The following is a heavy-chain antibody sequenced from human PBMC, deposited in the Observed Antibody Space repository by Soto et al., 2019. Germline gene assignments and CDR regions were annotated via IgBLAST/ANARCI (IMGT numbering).Heavy chain of an antibody. CDR3: ARAKESGGFYYYYYMDV. J-gene: IGHJ6*03. CDR2: IYPGDSDT. CDR1: GYSFTSYW. D-gene: IGHD3-10*01. V-gene: IGHV5-51*01. Sequence: GESLKISCKGSGYSFTSYWIGWVRQMPGKGLEWMGIIYPGDSDTRYSPSFQGQVTNSADKSISTAYLQGSSLKASDTAMYYCARAKESGGFYYYYYMDVWGKGTTVTVSS.